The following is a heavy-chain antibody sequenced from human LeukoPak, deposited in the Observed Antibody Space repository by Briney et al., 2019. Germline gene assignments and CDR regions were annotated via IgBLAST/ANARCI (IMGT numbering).Heavy chain of an antibody. D-gene: IGHD3-22*01. V-gene: IGHV3-30-3*01. J-gene: IGHJ4*02. Sequence: GRSLRLSCAASGFTFSSYAMHWVRQAPGKGLEWVAVMSYDGSNKYYADSVKGRFTISRDNSKNTLYLQMNSLRAEDTAVYYCARGGYYYDSSGLDYWGQGTLVTVSS. CDR2: MSYDGSNK. CDR3: ARGGYYYDSSGLDY. CDR1: GFTFSSYA.